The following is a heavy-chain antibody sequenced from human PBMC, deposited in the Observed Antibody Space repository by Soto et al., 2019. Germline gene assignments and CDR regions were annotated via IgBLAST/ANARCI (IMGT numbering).Heavy chain of an antibody. D-gene: IGHD3-22*01. CDR2: IIPIFGTA. Sequence: QVQLVQSGAEVKKPGSSVKVSCKASGGTFSSYAISWVRQAPGQGLEWMGGIIPIFGTANYAQKFQGRVTITADESTSTAYMELSSLRSEDTAVYYCASPPNYYDSSGYNFQHWGQGTLVTVSS. V-gene: IGHV1-69*12. CDR3: ASPPNYYDSSGYNFQH. CDR1: GGTFSSYA. J-gene: IGHJ1*01.